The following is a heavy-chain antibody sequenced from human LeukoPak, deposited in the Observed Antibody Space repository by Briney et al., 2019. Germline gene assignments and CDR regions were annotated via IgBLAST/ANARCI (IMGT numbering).Heavy chain of an antibody. J-gene: IGHJ3*02. CDR2: TYYSGST. CDR3: ARTSGSYYEEGPLATPNDAFDI. D-gene: IGHD1-26*01. V-gene: IGHV4-61*01. CDR1: GGSVSSGSYY. Sequence: PSETLSLTCTVSGGSVSSGSYYWSWIRQPPGKGLEWIGYTYYSGSTNYNPSLKSRVTISVDTSKNQFSLKLSSVTAADTAVYYCARTSGSYYEEGPLATPNDAFDIWGQGTMVTVSS.